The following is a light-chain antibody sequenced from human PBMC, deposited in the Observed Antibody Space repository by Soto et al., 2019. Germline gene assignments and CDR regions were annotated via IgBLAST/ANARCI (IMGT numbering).Light chain of an antibody. CDR2: AAS. V-gene: IGKV1-39*01. CDR1: QSISSY. Sequence: DIQMTESPSSLPASVGDRVTITCRASQSISSYLDWYKQKPGKAPKILSYAASSLQSGVPSRFSGSGSGTDFTLTISSLKPEDFETYYCQQSYSTPRTFGQGTKVDIK. CDR3: QQSYSTPRT. J-gene: IGKJ1*01.